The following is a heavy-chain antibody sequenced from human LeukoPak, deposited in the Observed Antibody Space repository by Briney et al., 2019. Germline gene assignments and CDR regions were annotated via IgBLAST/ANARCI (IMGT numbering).Heavy chain of an antibody. CDR3: AELGITMIGGV. CDR2: ISSSSDYI. CDR1: GFSFSSYS. Sequence: GGSLRLSCEASGFSFSSYSMNWVRQAPGKGLEWVSFISSSSDYIYYADSVKGRFTISRDNAKNSLYLQMNSLRADDTAVYYCAELGITMIGGVWGKGTTVTISS. D-gene: IGHD3-10*02. J-gene: IGHJ6*04. V-gene: IGHV3-21*01.